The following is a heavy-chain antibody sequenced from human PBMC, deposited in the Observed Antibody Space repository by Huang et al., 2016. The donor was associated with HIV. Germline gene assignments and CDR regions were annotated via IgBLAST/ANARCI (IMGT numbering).Heavy chain of an antibody. CDR2: RSYDGSNK. CDR3: ALKGDSSGWEYFRH. CDR1: GFIFSNYG. D-gene: IGHD6-19*01. V-gene: IGHV3-30*03. Sequence: QVQLVESGGGVVQPGRSLRLSCAASGFIFSNYGMHWVRQAPCKGLEWGALRSYDGSNKYYTDAVKGRFSISRDNSKNTLYLQMNSLRAEDTAVYYCALKGDSSGWEYFRHWGQGTLVTVSS. J-gene: IGHJ1*01.